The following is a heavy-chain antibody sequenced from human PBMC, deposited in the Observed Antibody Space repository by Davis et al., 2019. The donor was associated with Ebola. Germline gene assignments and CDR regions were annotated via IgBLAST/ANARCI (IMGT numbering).Heavy chain of an antibody. CDR1: GFTFSSYA. D-gene: IGHD6-19*01. J-gene: IGHJ4*02. Sequence: GESLKISCAASGFTFSSYAMNWVRQAPGKGLEWVSTISGSGLSTFYADSVKGRFTTSRDNSKNTLYLQVNSLRPDDTAVYYCARDGTGWYPGDYWGQGTLVTVSS. CDR2: ISGSGLST. V-gene: IGHV3-23*01. CDR3: ARDGTGWYPGDY.